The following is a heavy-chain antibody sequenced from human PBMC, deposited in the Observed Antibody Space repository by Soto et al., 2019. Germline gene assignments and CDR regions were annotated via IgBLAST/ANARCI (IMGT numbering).Heavy chain of an antibody. Sequence: SETLSLTCAVSGSSISSGYYWAWIRQPPGKGLEWIGNIHPSGNVYYTSSLKSRVTISLDTSKNQFSLILMSVTTADTAVYYCARVNHFDYWGQGALVTVS. J-gene: IGHJ4*02. V-gene: IGHV4-38-2*01. CDR2: IHPSGNV. CDR1: GSSISSGYY. CDR3: ARVNHFDY.